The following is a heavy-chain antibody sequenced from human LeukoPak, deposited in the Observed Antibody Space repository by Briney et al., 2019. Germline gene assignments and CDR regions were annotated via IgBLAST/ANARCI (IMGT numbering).Heavy chain of an antibody. J-gene: IGHJ1*01. D-gene: IGHD5-12*01. CDR2: VSGSGGSS. CDR3: AKTGGRLLVY. Sequence: GGYLRRSCAASGFTCSSYAMSWVRQGQGKGLEWVSAVSGSGGSSDYADSGKVRFTIARDNSNSLLYAQMNSLRAEDTAVHHCAKTGGRLLVYWGQGTLVTVSS. CDR1: GFTCSSYA. V-gene: IGHV3-23*01.